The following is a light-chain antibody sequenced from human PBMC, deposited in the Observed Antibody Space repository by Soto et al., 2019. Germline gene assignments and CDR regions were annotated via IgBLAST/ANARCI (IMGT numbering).Light chain of an antibody. CDR1: QPISNY. CDR3: QQSHSSPWT. Sequence: DIQMTQSPSSLSASLGDRVTITCRASQPISNYLNWYQQKPGKAPNLLIYVASGLQGGVPSRFIGSGSGTDFTLTIISLQPEDFATYYCQQSHSSPWTFGQGTKVEIK. CDR2: VAS. J-gene: IGKJ1*01. V-gene: IGKV1-39*01.